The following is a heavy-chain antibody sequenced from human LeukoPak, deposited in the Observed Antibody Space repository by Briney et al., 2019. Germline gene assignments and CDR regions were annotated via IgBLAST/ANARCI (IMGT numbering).Heavy chain of an antibody. CDR3: AKDVRTEAATMNY. Sequence: GGSLRLSCVASGFTFKSYGMHWVRQAPGKGLEWVAVISHDGDNKYYTDSVKGRFIISRESSQNTLYLQMNSLRVEDTAVYYCAKDVRTEAATMNYWGQGSLVIVSS. CDR1: GFTFKSYG. D-gene: IGHD2-2*01. J-gene: IGHJ4*02. CDR2: ISHDGDNK. V-gene: IGHV3-30*18.